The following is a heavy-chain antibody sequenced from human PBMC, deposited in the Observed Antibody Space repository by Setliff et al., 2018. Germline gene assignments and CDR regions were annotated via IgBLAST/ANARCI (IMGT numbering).Heavy chain of an antibody. CDR1: GGTFSSYA. V-gene: IGHV1-69*05. CDR3: ARTYSSSWYYYYGMDV. CDR2: IIPIFGTA. D-gene: IGHD6-13*01. Sequence: ASAKVSCKASGGTFSSYAISWVRQAPGQGLEWMGGIIPIFGTANYAQKFQGRVTITTDESTSTAYMELSSLRSEDTAVYYCARTYSSSWYYYYGMDVWGQGTTVTVSS. J-gene: IGHJ6*02.